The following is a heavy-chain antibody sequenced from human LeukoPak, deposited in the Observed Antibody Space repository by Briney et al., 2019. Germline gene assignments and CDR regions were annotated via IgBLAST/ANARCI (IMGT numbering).Heavy chain of an antibody. CDR1: GFTFSSYE. CDR2: ISSSGSTI. CDR3: ARAYETSGYSDLGY. Sequence: GGSLRLSCAASGFTFSSYEMNWVRKAPGKGLEWVSYISSSGSTIYYADSVKGRFTISRDNAKNSLYLEMNSLRGEDTAVYYCARAYETSGYSDLGYWGQGTLVTVSS. D-gene: IGHD3-22*01. J-gene: IGHJ4*02. V-gene: IGHV3-48*03.